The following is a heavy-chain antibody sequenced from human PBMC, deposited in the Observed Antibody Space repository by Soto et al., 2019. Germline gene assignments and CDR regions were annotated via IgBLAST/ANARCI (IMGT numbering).Heavy chain of an antibody. CDR2: ISGVDGST. J-gene: IGHJ4*02. CDR3: AKDPHYYGAGIDY. D-gene: IGHD3-10*01. Sequence: GGSLRLSCAASGFTFSSNAMTWVRQAPGKGLEWVSGISGVDGSTYYADPVKGRFTISRDNSKNTLYLQIDNLRPVFTVVFYCAKDPHYYGAGIDYWGQGTLVTVSS. V-gene: IGHV3-23*01. CDR1: GFTFSSNA.